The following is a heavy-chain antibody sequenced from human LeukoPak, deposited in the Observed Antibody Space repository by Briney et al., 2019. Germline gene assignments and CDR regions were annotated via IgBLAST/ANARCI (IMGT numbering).Heavy chain of an antibody. J-gene: IGHJ4*02. CDR2: LHTSGST. D-gene: IGHD2-2*02. CDR3: ARAGWGGLGYCSSTTCYTGYDY. Sequence: SETLSLTCTVSGGSISSYYWSWIRQPAGKGLEWVGRLHTSGSTDYNPSLRSRVTMSLDTSKNQFSLKLSPVTAADTAVYYCARAGWGGLGYCSSTTCYTGYDYWGQGTLVTVSS. V-gene: IGHV4-4*07. CDR1: GGSISSYY.